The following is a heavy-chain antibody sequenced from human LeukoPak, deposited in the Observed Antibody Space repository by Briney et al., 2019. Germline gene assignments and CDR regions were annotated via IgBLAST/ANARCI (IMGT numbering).Heavy chain of an antibody. V-gene: IGHV1-18*01. CDR1: GYTFTSYG. CDR3: ARDGCSGGSCYPDDY. J-gene: IGHJ4*02. D-gene: IGHD2-15*01. Sequence: ASVKVSCKASGYTFTSYGINWVRQAPGQGLEWMGWISTYDGYTNYAQKLQGRVTMTTDTSTSTAYMELGSLRSDDTAMYFCARDGCSGGSCYPDDYWGQGTLVTVSS. CDR2: ISTYDGYT.